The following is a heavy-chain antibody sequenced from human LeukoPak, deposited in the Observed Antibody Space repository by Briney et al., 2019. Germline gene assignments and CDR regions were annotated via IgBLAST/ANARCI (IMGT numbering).Heavy chain of an antibody. CDR3: ALYGSGSYNFDY. V-gene: IGHV4-30-4*08. D-gene: IGHD3-10*01. J-gene: IGHJ4*02. CDR2: IYYSGST. Sequence: SETLSLTCTVSGGSISSGDYYWSWIRQPPGKGLEWIGYIYYSGSTYYNPSLKSRVTISVDTSKNQFSLKLSSVTAADTAVYYCALYGSGSYNFDYWGQGTLVTVSS. CDR1: GGSISSGDYY.